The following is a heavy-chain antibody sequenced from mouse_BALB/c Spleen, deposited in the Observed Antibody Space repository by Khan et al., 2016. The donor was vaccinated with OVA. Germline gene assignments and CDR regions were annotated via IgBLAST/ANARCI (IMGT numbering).Heavy chain of an antibody. CDR3: ARATWAWLAY. V-gene: IGHV5-17*02. J-gene: IGHJ3*01. Sequence: EVELVESGGGLVQPGGSRKLSCTASGFTFSSFGMHWVRQAPEKGLEWVPYISSDSITLNYAATVKGRFTISRDTPRNPLFLQMTSVSSEDTARYYCARATWAWLAYWGQGALVTVSA. CDR2: ISSDSITL. CDR1: GFTFSSFG. D-gene: IGHD4-1*01.